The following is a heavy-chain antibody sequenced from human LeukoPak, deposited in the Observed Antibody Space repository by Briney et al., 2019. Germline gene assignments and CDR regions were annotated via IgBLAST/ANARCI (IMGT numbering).Heavy chain of an antibody. J-gene: IGHJ4*02. CDR1: GYTFTSYG. D-gene: IGHD3-9*01. CDR3: ASDGGRYYDILSGYYGEYYLDC. V-gene: IGHV1-18*01. CDR2: ISAYNGNT. Sequence: ASVKVSCKASGYTFTSYGISWVRQAPGQGLEWMGWISAYNGNTNYAQKLQGRVTMTTDTSTSTAYMELRSLRSDDTAVYYCASDGGRYYDILSGYYGEYYLDCWGQGTLVTVSS.